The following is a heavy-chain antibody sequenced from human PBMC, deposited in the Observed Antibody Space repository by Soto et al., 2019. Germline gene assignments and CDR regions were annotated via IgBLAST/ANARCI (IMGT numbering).Heavy chain of an antibody. CDR1: GGSISSGGYS. D-gene: IGHD3-10*01. CDR2: IYHSGST. J-gene: IGHJ4*02. V-gene: IGHV4-30-2*01. CDR3: ARGHITMVRGVIPRHFDY. Sequence: SETLSLSCAVSGGSISSGGYSWSWIRQPPGKGLEWIGYIYHSGSTYYNPSLKSRVTISVDRSKNQFSLKLSSVTAADTAVYYFARGHITMVRGVIPRHFDYWGQGTLVTVSS.